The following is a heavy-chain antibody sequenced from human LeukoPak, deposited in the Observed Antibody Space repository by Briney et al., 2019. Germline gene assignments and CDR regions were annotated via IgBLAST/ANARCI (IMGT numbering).Heavy chain of an antibody. CDR3: ARGEYCGGDCYHFDP. CDR1: GGSISSYY. V-gene: IGHV4-59*12. D-gene: IGHD2-21*02. Sequence: SETLSLTCTVSGGSISSYYWSWIRQPPGKGLEWIGYIYYSGSTNYNPSLKSRVTISVDTSKNQFSLKLSSVTAADTAVYYCARGEYCGGDCYHFDPWGQGTLVTVSS. CDR2: IYYSGST. J-gene: IGHJ5*02.